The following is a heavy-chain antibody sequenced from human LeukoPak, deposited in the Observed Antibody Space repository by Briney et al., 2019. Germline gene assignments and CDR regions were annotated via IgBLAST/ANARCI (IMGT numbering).Heavy chain of an antibody. CDR1: GGSFSGYY. Sequence: SETLSLTCAVYGGSFSGYYWSWIRQPPGKGLEWIGEINHSGSTNYNPSLKSRVTISVDTSKNQFSLKLSSVTAADTAVYYCARGHEIAVAGSTVDSYYYGMDVWGKGTTVTVSS. D-gene: IGHD6-19*01. CDR2: INHSGST. J-gene: IGHJ6*04. V-gene: IGHV4-34*01. CDR3: ARGHEIAVAGSTVDSYYYGMDV.